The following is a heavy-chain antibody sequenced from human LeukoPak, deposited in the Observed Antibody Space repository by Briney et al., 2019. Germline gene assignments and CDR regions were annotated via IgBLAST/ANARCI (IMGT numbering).Heavy chain of an antibody. D-gene: IGHD3-22*01. Sequence: GGSLRLSCAASGFTFSSYAMTWVRQAPGKGLEWVSTISASGGSTYYADSVKGRFTISRDNPKNSLYLQMNSLRAEDTAVYYCAKAPWRDSSAYWYFGLWGRGTLVTVSS. CDR2: ISASGGST. CDR3: AKAPWRDSSAYWYFGL. CDR1: GFTFSSYA. V-gene: IGHV3-23*01. J-gene: IGHJ2*01.